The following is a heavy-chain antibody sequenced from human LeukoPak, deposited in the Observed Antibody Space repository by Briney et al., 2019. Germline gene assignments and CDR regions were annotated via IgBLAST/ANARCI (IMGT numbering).Heavy chain of an antibody. CDR1: GFTFSIYW. V-gene: IGHV3-74*01. J-gene: IGHJ6*01. D-gene: IGHD1-1*01. CDR2: INSDGSST. Sequence: GGSLRLSCEVSGFTFSIYWMHWVRQAPGKGLVWVSRINSDGSSTNYADSVKGRFTISRDNAQNTLYLQMHSLRAEDTAVYYCARELEPDPYYYGMDVWGQGTTVTVSS. CDR3: ARELEPDPYYYGMDV.